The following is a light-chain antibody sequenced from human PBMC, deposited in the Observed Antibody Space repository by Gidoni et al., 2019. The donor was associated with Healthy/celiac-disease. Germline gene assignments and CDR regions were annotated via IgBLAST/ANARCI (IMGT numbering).Light chain of an antibody. V-gene: IGKV1-39*01. CDR3: KQSYSTPRT. Sequence: DIQMTQSPSSLSASLGDRVTSTCRASQIISSYLNWYQQKPGKAPKLLIYAASSLQSGVPSRFSGSGSGTDFTLTISSLQPEDFATYYCKQSYSTPRTFGQGTKVEIK. CDR2: AAS. J-gene: IGKJ1*01. CDR1: QIISSY.